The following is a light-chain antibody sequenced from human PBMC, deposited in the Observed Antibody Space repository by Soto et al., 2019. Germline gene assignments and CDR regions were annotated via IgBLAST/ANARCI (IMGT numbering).Light chain of an antibody. Sequence: IVLTQSPGTLSLSPGERATLSCRASQSVSSSYLAWYQQKPGQAPRLLIYGASSRATGIPDRFSGSGSGTDFTLTISNLQPEDFASYYCLQDHDDSWTFGQGTKVDIK. V-gene: IGKV3-20*01. CDR3: LQDHDDSWT. CDR1: QSVSSSY. CDR2: GAS. J-gene: IGKJ1*01.